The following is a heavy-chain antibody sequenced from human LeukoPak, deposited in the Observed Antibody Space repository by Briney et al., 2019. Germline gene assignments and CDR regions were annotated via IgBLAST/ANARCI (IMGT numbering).Heavy chain of an antibody. CDR3: AKGGRVNPFDP. Sequence: GGSLRLSCTASDFTFSSNWMYWVRQAPGKGLEWVSSISSSGGSTYYADYVKGRFTISRDNSKNTLHLQLNSLRAEDTAVYYCAKGGRVNPFDPWGQGTLVTVSS. CDR2: ISSSGGST. J-gene: IGHJ5*02. V-gene: IGHV3-23*01. CDR1: DFTFSSNW.